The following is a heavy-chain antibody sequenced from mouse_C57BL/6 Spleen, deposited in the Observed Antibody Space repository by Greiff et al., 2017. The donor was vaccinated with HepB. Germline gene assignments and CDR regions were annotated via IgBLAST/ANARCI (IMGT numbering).Heavy chain of an antibody. CDR3: ARGGYYDYDGWYFDV. CDR1: GYSITSGYD. D-gene: IGHD2-4*01. V-gene: IGHV3-1*01. Sequence: EVKLVESGPGMVKPSQSLSLTCTVTGYSITSGYDWHWIRHFPGNKLEWMGYISYSGSTNYNPTLKSRIPITHDTSKNHFFLKLNSVTTEDTATYYCARGGYYDYDGWYFDVWGTGTTVTVSS. J-gene: IGHJ1*03. CDR2: ISYSGST.